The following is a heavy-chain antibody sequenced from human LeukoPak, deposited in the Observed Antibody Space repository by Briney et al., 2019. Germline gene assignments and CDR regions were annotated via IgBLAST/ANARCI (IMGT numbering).Heavy chain of an antibody. J-gene: IGHJ3*02. CDR2: MNPNSGNT. Sequence: ASVKVSCKASGYTFTSYDINWVRQAPGQELEWMGWMNPNSGNTGYAQKFQGRVTMTRNTSIGTAYMELSSLRSEDTAVYYCAREGMIAPQTDAFDIWGQGTMVTVSS. D-gene: IGHD3-22*01. CDR3: AREGMIAPQTDAFDI. V-gene: IGHV1-8*01. CDR1: GYTFTSYD.